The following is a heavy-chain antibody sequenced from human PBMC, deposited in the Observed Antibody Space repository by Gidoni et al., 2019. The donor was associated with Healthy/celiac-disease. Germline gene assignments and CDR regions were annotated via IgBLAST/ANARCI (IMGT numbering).Heavy chain of an antibody. J-gene: IGHJ3*02. D-gene: IGHD3-10*01. V-gene: IGHV3-30-3*01. CDR3: ARGGPGKGAFDI. CDR2: ISYDGSNK. Sequence: QVQLVESGGGVVQPGRSLRFSCAASGFTFSSYAMHWVRQAPGKGLEWVAVISYDGSNKYYADSVKGRFTISRDNSKNTLYLQMNSLRAEDTAVYYCARGGPGKGAFDIWGQGTMVTVSS. CDR1: GFTFSSYA.